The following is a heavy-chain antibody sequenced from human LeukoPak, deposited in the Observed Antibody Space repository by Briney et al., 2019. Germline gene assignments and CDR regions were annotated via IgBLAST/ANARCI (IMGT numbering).Heavy chain of an antibody. CDR3: AKDLRYLVDY. D-gene: IGHD2-2*02. CDR2: IRYDGSNK. CDR1: GFTFSSYG. Sequence: PGGSLRLSCAASGFTFSSYGMHWVRQAPGKGLEGVAFIRYDGSNKYYADSVKGRFTISRDNSKNTLYLQMNSLRAEDTAVYYCAKDLRYLVDYWGQGTLVTVSS. V-gene: IGHV3-30*02. J-gene: IGHJ4*02.